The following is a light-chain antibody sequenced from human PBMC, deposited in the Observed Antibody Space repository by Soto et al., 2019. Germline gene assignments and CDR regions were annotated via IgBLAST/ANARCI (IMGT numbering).Light chain of an antibody. CDR3: QQYGGSPYT. J-gene: IGKJ2*01. Sequence: EIVLTQSPGTLSLSPGERATLSCRASQSVRSNYLAWYQQKPGQAPRLLIYGASSRATGIPDRFSGTGSGTDLTLTISRLEPEDFAVYYCQQYGGSPYTFVQGTKLEIK. CDR2: GAS. V-gene: IGKV3-20*01. CDR1: QSVRSNY.